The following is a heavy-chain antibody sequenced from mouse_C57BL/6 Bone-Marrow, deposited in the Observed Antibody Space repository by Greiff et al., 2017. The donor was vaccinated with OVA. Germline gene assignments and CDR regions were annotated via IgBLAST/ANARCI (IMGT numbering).Heavy chain of an antibody. CDR2: ISNLAYSI. J-gene: IGHJ4*01. Sequence: EVKLEESGGGLVQPGGSLKLSCAASGFTFSDYGMAWVRQAPRKGPEWVAFISNLAYSIYYADTVTGRFTISRENAKNTLYLEMSSLRSEDTAMYYCARVITTVVAMDYWGQGTSVTVSS. D-gene: IGHD1-1*01. V-gene: IGHV5-15*04. CDR3: ARVITTVVAMDY. CDR1: GFTFSDYG.